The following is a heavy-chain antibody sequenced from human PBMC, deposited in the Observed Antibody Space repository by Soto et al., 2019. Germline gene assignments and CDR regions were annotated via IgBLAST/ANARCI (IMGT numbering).Heavy chain of an antibody. D-gene: IGHD3-10*01. CDR2: IIPIFGTA. J-gene: IGHJ6*02. CDR3: ASGEGSGSLWAYYYGMDV. CDR1: GGTFSSYA. Sequence: SVKVSCKASGGTFSSYAISWVRQAPGQGLEWMGGIIPIFGTANYAQKFQGRVTITADESTSTAYMELSSLRSEDTAVYYCASGEGSGSLWAYYYGMDVWGQGTTVTVSS. V-gene: IGHV1-69*13.